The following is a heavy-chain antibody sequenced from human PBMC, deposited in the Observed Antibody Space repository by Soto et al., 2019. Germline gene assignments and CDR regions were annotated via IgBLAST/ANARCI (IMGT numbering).Heavy chain of an antibody. CDR1: GYTFTSYG. J-gene: IGHJ6*02. CDR3: ARDSSPVTYYDILTGYYSDYYYYYGMDV. Sequence: QVQLVQSGAEVKKPGASVKVSCKASGYTFTSYGISWVRQAPGQGLEWMGWISAYNGNTNYAQKLQGRVTMTTDTSTSTAYMELRSLRSDDTAVYYCARDSSPVTYYDILTGYYSDYYYYYGMDVWGQGTTVTVSS. CDR2: ISAYNGNT. V-gene: IGHV1-18*01. D-gene: IGHD3-9*01.